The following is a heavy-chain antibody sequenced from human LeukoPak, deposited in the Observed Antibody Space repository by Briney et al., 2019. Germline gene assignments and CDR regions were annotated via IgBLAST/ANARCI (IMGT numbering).Heavy chain of an antibody. CDR3: ASDPPVGSSWYRVRFDY. V-gene: IGHV3-48*04. J-gene: IGHJ4*02. CDR1: GFTFSSYS. CDR2: ISSSSSTI. D-gene: IGHD6-13*01. Sequence: GGSLRLSCAASGFTFSSYSMNWVRQAPGKGLEWVSYISSSSSTIYYADSVKGRFTISRDNAKNSLYLQMNSLRAEDTAVYYCASDPPVGSSWYRVRFDYWGQGTLVTVSS.